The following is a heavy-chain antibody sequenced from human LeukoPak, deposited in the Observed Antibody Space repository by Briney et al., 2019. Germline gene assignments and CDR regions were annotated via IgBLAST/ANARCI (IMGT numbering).Heavy chain of an antibody. CDR1: GYAFTNYY. D-gene: IGHD6-19*01. Sequence: ASVKVSCKASGYAFTNYYIHWVRQAPGQGLEWMGRINPTSGGTNYAQKFQGRVTMTRDTSISTAYMELSSLRSDDTAVYYCAKTFNSGWLLADYWGQGTLVTVSS. CDR3: AKTFNSGWLLADY. V-gene: IGHV1-2*06. CDR2: INPTSGGT. J-gene: IGHJ4*02.